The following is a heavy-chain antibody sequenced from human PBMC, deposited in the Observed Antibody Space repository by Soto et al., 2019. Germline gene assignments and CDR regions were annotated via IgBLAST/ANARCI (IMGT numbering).Heavy chain of an antibody. CDR2: IIPIFGTA. V-gene: IGHV1-69*01. D-gene: IGHD3-22*01. Sequence: QVQLVQSGAEVKKPGSSVKVSSKASGGTFSSYAISWVRQAPGQGLEWMGGIIPIFGTANYAQKFQGRVTITADESTSTAYMELSSLRSEDTAVYYCARALYYFDSSGYYGPYYYGMDVWGQGTTVTVSS. CDR3: ARALYYFDSSGYYGPYYYGMDV. CDR1: GGTFSSYA. J-gene: IGHJ6*02.